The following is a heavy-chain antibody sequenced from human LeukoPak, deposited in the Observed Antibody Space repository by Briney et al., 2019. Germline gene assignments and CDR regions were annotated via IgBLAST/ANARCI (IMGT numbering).Heavy chain of an antibody. CDR3: ARLRDYYYMDV. CDR2: IYPGGSAT. Sequence: GESLMISCNASGYSFTNYWIAWVRQLPGKVLEWMGIIYPGGSATRYSPSFQGQVTISADKSISTASLQWSSLKTSYTAMYYCARLRDYYYMDVWGKGTTVTVSS. CDR1: GYSFTNYW. V-gene: IGHV5-51*01. J-gene: IGHJ6*03.